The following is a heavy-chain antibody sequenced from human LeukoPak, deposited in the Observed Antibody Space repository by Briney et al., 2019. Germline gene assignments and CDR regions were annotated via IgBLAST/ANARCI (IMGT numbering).Heavy chain of an antibody. CDR3: AKDSSFFDY. CDR1: GFTFSSYS. V-gene: IGHV3-21*04. Sequence: GGSLRLSCAASGFTFSSYSMNWVRQAPGKGLEWVSSITSSSSFIYYADSVRGRFSISRDNSKNTVYLQMNSLRAEDTAVYYCAKDSSFFDYWGQGTLVTVSS. CDR2: ITSSSSFI. J-gene: IGHJ4*02.